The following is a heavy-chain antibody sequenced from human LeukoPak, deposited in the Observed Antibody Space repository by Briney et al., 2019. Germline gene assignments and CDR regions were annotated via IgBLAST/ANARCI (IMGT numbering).Heavy chain of an antibody. Sequence: GGSLRLSCAASGFTFSSNYMSWVRQAPGKGLEWVSVIYSGGSTYYADSVKGRFTISRDNSKNTLYLQMNSLRAEDTAVYYCARAPDGYNHFDYWGQGTLVTVSS. J-gene: IGHJ4*02. CDR3: ARAPDGYNHFDY. CDR2: IYSGGST. D-gene: IGHD5-24*01. CDR1: GFTFSSNY. V-gene: IGHV3-66*01.